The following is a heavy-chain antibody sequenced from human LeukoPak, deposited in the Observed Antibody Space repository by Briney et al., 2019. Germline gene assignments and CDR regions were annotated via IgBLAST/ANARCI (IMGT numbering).Heavy chain of an antibody. D-gene: IGHD6-19*01. CDR2: INPNSGGT. CDR3: ARVPRIIAVAGYGDY. J-gene: IGHJ4*02. Sequence: ASVKVSCKASGYTFTGYYMHWVRQAPGQGLEWMGWINPNSGGTNYVQKFQGRVTMTRDTSISTAYMELSRLRSDDTAVYYCARVPRIIAVAGYGDYWGQGTLVTVSS. V-gene: IGHV1-2*02. CDR1: GYTFTGYY.